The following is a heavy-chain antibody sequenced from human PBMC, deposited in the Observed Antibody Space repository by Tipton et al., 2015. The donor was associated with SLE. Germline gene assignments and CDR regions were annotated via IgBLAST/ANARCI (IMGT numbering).Heavy chain of an antibody. J-gene: IGHJ3*02. CDR1: GFTFDDYA. CDR3: AKVPDSSSPI. CDR2: ISWHSGTI. V-gene: IGHV3-9*01. D-gene: IGHD6-6*01. Sequence: RSLRLSCAASGFTFDDYAMHWVRQAPGKGLEWVSGISWHSGTIGYADSVKGRFTISRDNAKNSLYLQMNSLRAADTALYYCAKVPDSSSPIWGQGTMVTVSS.